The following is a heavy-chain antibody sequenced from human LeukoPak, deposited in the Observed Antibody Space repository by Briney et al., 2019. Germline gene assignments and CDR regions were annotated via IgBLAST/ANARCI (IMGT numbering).Heavy chain of an antibody. CDR1: GFTFGDYA. Sequence: GRSLRLSCTASGFTFGDYAMSWVRQAPGKGLEWVGFIRSKAYGGTTEYAASVKGRFTISRDDSKSIAYLRMNSLKTEDTAVYYCTRWVLDYGVRELPFDYWGQGTLVTVSS. CDR3: TRWVLDYGVRELPFDY. J-gene: IGHJ4*02. D-gene: IGHD4-17*01. V-gene: IGHV3-49*04. CDR2: IRSKAYGGTT.